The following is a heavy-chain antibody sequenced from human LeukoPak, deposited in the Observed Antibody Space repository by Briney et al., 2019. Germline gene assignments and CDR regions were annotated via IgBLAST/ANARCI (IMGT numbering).Heavy chain of an antibody. Sequence: SETLSLTCTVSGDSISTTSYFWAWIRQPPGEGLEWIGSIYYSGTTYFNPSLKSRVTISVERSKNPFSLKLSSLTVADPARYYCARVYSSTHNWFDTWGQGIQVTVSS. CDR1: GDSISTTSYF. CDR2: IYYSGTT. V-gene: IGHV4-39*07. J-gene: IGHJ5*02. CDR3: ARVYSSTHNWFDT. D-gene: IGHD6-19*01.